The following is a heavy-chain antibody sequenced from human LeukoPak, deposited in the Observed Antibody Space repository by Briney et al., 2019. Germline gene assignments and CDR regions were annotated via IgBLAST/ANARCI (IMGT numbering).Heavy chain of an antibody. CDR1: GYTFTGYY. D-gene: IGHD4-17*01. J-gene: IGHJ4*02. Sequence: ASVKVSCKASGYTFTGYYMHWVRQAPGQGLEWMGWINPNSGGTNYAQKLQGRVTMTTDTSTSTAYMELRSLRSDDTAVYYCARDVPYRGGYGDYPRPDVDYWGQGTLVTVSS. CDR3: ARDVPYRGGYGDYPRPDVDY. V-gene: IGHV1-2*02. CDR2: INPNSGGT.